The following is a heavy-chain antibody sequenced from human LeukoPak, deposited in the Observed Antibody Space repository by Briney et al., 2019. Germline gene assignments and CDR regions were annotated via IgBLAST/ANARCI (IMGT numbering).Heavy chain of an antibody. CDR2: IYYSGST. D-gene: IGHD5-24*01. J-gene: IGHJ4*02. CDR1: VGSTRMYY. Sequence: PSGTLSLTRTVSVGSTRMYYWSWIRQPPGKGLECIGDIYYSGSTKYNPSLKSRVTISVDTSKNQFSLKLSSVTAADTAVYYCAREARAGYNLEHFDYWGQGTLVTVSS. V-gene: IGHV4-59*12. CDR3: AREARAGYNLEHFDY.